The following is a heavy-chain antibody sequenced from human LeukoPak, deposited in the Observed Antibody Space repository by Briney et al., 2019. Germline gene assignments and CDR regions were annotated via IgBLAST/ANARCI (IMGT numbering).Heavy chain of an antibody. V-gene: IGHV1-69*01. J-gene: IGHJ6*02. Sequence: GSSVKVSCKASGGTFSSYAISWVRQAPGQGLEWMGGIIPIFGTANYAQKFQGRVTITADESTSTAYMELSSLRSEDTAVYYCASTGIHDYRKKNYYYYGMDVWGQGTTVTVSS. CDR2: IIPIFGTA. CDR3: ASTGIHDYRKKNYYYYGMDV. D-gene: IGHD4-11*01. CDR1: GGTFSSYA.